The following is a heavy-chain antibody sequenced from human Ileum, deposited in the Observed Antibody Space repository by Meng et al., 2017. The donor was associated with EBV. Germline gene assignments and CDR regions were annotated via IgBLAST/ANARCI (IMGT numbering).Heavy chain of an antibody. D-gene: IGHD1-7*01. CDR2: VYHRGDT. V-gene: IGHV4-4*02. CDR3: GRDQGRELINH. CDR1: GDSISSDIW. Sequence: GQLQESGPGLGKPSGTLSLTCTVSGDSISSDIWWSWVRQPPGKGLEWIGEVYHRGDTYYNPSLKSRVDISVDKSKNQFYLSLFSVTAADTAVYYCGRDQGRELINHWGQGTLVTVSS. J-gene: IGHJ4*02.